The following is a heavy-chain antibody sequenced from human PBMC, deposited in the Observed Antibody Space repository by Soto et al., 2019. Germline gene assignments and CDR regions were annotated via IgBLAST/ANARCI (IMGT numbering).Heavy chain of an antibody. CDR2: IYAGGST. Sequence: EVRLVESGGGVIQPGGSLRLSCAASGVSIMSHYMAWVRQAPGKGLEWISLIYAGGSTFYADSVEGRFSISRVNSKNTLYPQMDNLTAEGTDGYYCASGENGDNKCDFDFWGQGTLVTVSS. V-gene: IGHV3-53*01. D-gene: IGHD7-27*01. CDR1: GVSIMSHY. J-gene: IGHJ4*02. CDR3: ASGENGDNKCDFDF.